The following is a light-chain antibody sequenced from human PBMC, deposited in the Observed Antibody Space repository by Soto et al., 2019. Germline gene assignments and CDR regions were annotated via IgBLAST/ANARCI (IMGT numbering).Light chain of an antibody. V-gene: IGLV2-23*02. Sequence: QSVLTQPASLSGSPGQSITISCTGTSSDVGSYNLVSWYQHHPGKAPKLLISEVSTRPSGVSNRFSGSKSGNTASLNISGLQAEDDADYYCCSYAGRFYVFGPGTKVTVL. CDR1: SSDVGSYNL. J-gene: IGLJ1*01. CDR2: EVS. CDR3: CSYAGRFYV.